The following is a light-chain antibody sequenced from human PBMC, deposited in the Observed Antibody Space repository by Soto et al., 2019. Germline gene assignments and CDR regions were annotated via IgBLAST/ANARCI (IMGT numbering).Light chain of an antibody. J-gene: IGKJ4*01. V-gene: IGKV3-15*01. CDR2: GAS. CDR3: QHYTTWPLT. Sequence: EIVMTQSPATLSVSPGERATLSCRASHSVSSRLAWYQQKPGQAHRLLIYGASTRATGLPARFSGSGSGTEFTLTISSLQSEDFAVYYCQHYTTWPLTFGGGTKVEIK. CDR1: HSVSSR.